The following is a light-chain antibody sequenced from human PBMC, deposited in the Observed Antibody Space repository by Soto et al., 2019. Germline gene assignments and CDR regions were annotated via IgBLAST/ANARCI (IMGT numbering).Light chain of an antibody. CDR2: AAS. CDR1: QSISSY. Sequence: DIQMTQSPSSLSASVGDRVTITCRASQSISSYLNWYQQKPGKAPELLIYAASTLHDGVPSRFSGSGSGTDFTLTINSLQPEDFATYYCQQSYSMPRTFGQGTKVDI. V-gene: IGKV1-39*01. J-gene: IGKJ1*01. CDR3: QQSYSMPRT.